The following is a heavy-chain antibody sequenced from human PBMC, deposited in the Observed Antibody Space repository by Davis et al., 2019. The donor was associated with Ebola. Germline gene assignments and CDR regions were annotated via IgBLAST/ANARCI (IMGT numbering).Heavy chain of an antibody. CDR1: GDSVSSGG. CDR2: TYYMSKWYN. CDR3: ARGWAAEGFDF. J-gene: IGHJ4*02. D-gene: IGHD6-13*01. V-gene: IGHV6-1*01. Sequence: HSQTLSLTCAISGDSVSSGGWNWIRQSPSRGLEWLGRTYYMSKWYNDYAPSVVGRISINADTSKNHFSLQLNSVTPEDTAIYYCARGWAAEGFDFWGQGTLVTVSS.